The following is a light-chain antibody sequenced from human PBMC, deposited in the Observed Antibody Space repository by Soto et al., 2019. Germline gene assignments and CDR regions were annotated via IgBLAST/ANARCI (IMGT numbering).Light chain of an antibody. CDR2: TAS. CDR1: QSISNW. CDR3: QQYHNFWT. V-gene: IGKV1-5*03. Sequence: DIQMTKSPSTLSAFVGARVTITCRASQSISNWLAWYQQKPGKAPKLLSYTASSLEGGVPSRFSGNGSGTEFTLAISGLQSYEFATYYCQQYHNFWTFGQGTKVEI. J-gene: IGKJ1*01.